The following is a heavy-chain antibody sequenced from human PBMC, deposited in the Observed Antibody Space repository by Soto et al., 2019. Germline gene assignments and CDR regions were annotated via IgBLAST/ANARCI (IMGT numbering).Heavy chain of an antibody. CDR1: GGSLGSSSYY. V-gene: IGHV4-61*01. CDR3: ARLGGYYQAFDQ. Sequence: SETLSLTCTVSGGSLGSSSYYWSWFRQPPGKGLEWIGYIYYSGSTTYTPSLKSRVTIAVDTSKNQFSLRLNSVTAADTAVYYCARLGGYYQAFDQWGQGSLVTVSS. J-gene: IGHJ4*02. D-gene: IGHD3-22*01. CDR2: IYYSGST.